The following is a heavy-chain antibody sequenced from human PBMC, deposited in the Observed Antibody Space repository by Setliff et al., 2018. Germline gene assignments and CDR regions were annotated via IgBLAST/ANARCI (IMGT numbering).Heavy chain of an antibody. V-gene: IGHV4-34*01. Sequence: PSETLSLTCAVYGGSFSGYYWSWIRQPPGKGLGWIGEINHSGSTNNNPSLKSRVTMSLDTSKNQFSLKLSSVTAADTAVYYCARQSVRGLADNNWFDPWGQGTLVTVSS. CDR1: GGSFSGYY. CDR3: ARQSVRGLADNNWFDP. D-gene: IGHD2-15*01. J-gene: IGHJ5*02. CDR2: INHSGST.